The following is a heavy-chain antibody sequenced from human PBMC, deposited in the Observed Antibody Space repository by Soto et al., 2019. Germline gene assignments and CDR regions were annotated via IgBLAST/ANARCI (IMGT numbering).Heavy chain of an antibody. CDR1: GFSFRTTW. CDR3: STGSPFSGSDFDY. CDR2: IKSKSAGETT. J-gene: IGHJ4*02. D-gene: IGHD1-26*01. V-gene: IGHV3-15*05. Sequence: EVQLVESGGGLVKPGGSLRLSCAASGFSFRTTWMAWVRQAPGKGLEWVGRIKSKSAGETTDYADPVKGRFTISRDDSKDTLYLHMDSLESGDTAGYYCSTGSPFSGSDFDYWGQGTLVTVTS.